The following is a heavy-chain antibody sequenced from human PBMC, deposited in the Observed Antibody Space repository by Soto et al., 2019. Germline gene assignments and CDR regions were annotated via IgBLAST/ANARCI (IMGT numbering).Heavy chain of an antibody. V-gene: IGHV3-21*01. Sequence: EVQLVESGGGLVKPGGSLRLSCAASGFTFSSYTMNWARQAPGKGLEWVSSISSSSSYIYYAESVRGRFTISRENAENSLYLQMNSLRAEDTAVYYCASTNLDYWGQGTLVTVSS. J-gene: IGHJ4*02. CDR1: GFTFSSYT. CDR2: ISSSSSYI. CDR3: ASTNLDY.